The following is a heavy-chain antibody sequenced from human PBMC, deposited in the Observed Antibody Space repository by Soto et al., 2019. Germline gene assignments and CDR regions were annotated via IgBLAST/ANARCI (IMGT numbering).Heavy chain of an antibody. D-gene: IGHD1-26*01. V-gene: IGHV3-33*01. J-gene: IGHJ4*02. CDR1: GFTFSSYG. CDR3: AREVLGWELASPVHFDY. Sequence: QVQLVESGGGVVQPGRSLRLSCAASGFTFSSYGMHWVRQAPGKGLEWVAVIWYDGSNKYYADSVKGRFTISRDNSKNTLYLQMNSLRAEDTAVYYCAREVLGWELASPVHFDYWGQGTLVTVSS. CDR2: IWYDGSNK.